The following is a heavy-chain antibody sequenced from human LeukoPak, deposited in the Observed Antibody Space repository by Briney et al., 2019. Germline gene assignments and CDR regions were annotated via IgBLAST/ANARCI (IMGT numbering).Heavy chain of an antibody. Sequence: GGSLRLSCAASGFTLSSYSMNWVRQAPGKGLEWVSSISSSSSYIYYADSVKGRFTISRDNAKDSLYLQMNSLRAEDTAVYYCARPYYYGSGSYYKWDYYYYGMDVWGQGTTVTVSS. CDR2: ISSSSSYI. D-gene: IGHD3-10*01. J-gene: IGHJ6*02. CDR1: GFTLSSYS. CDR3: ARPYYYGSGSYYKWDYYYYGMDV. V-gene: IGHV3-21*01.